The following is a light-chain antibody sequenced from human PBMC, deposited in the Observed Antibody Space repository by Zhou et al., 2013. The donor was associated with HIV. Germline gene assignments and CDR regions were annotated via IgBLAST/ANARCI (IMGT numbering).Light chain of an antibody. CDR2: SAS. Sequence: DIQMTQSPSSVSASVGDRVTITCRASQGISDRLAWYQQKPGKAPNLLIYSASSLYSGVPPRFSGSGSGTDFILTISSLQPEDFATYSCQQANSFPRTFGPRDQGGNQT. V-gene: IGKV1-12*01. J-gene: IGKJ1*01. CDR1: QGISDR. CDR3: QQANSFPRT.